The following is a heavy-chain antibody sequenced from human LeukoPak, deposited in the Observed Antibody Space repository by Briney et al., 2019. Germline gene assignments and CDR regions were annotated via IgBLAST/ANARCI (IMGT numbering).Heavy chain of an antibody. CDR2: ISSSSSTI. CDR1: GFTFSSYS. CDR3: ARGDRLMIDAFDI. Sequence: GGSLRLSCAASGFTFSSYSMNWVRQAPGKGLEWVSYISSSSSTIYYADSVKGRFTISRDNAKNSLYLQMNSLRAEDTAVYYCARGDRLMIDAFDIWGQGTMVTVSS. V-gene: IGHV3-48*01. D-gene: IGHD2-8*01. J-gene: IGHJ3*02.